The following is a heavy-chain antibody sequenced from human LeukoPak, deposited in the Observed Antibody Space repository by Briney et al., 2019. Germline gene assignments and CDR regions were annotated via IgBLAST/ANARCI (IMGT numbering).Heavy chain of an antibody. J-gene: IGHJ4*02. CDR3: ARAREPGSYSSSSDY. Sequence: SSVKVSCKASGGTFSSYAISWVRQAPGQGLEWMGRIIPIFGTANYAQKLQGRVTITTDESTSTAYMELSSLRSEDTAGYYCARAREPGSYSSSSDYWGQGTLVTVSS. CDR1: GGTFSSYA. D-gene: IGHD6-6*01. V-gene: IGHV1-69*05. CDR2: IIPIFGTA.